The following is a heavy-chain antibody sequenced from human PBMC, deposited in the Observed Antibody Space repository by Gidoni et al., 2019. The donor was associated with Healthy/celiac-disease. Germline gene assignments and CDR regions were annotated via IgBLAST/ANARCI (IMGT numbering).Heavy chain of an antibody. Sequence: QVQLVESGGGVVQPGRSLSLSCAASGFTFSSYGMHWVRQAPGKGLEWVAVIWYDGSNKYYADSVKGRFTISRDNSKNTLYLQMNSLRAEDTAVYYCARDHEVYSSSSGADYWGQGTLVTVSS. CDR2: IWYDGSNK. D-gene: IGHD6-6*01. CDR3: ARDHEVYSSSSGADY. V-gene: IGHV3-33*01. J-gene: IGHJ4*02. CDR1: GFTFSSYG.